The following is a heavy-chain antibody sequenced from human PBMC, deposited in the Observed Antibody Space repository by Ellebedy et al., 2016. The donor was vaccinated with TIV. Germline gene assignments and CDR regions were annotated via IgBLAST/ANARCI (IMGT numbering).Heavy chain of an antibody. CDR3: ARAPRGGTDY. V-gene: IGHV3-48*04. Sequence: LSLTCVASGFTFSTYSMNWVRPAPGKGLEWVSYISSDSSTIYYADSVKGRFTISRDNAKNSLYLQMDSLRAEDTAVYFCARAPRGGTDYWGQGTLVTVSS. D-gene: IGHD3-10*01. CDR2: ISSDSSTI. CDR1: GFTFSTYS. J-gene: IGHJ4*02.